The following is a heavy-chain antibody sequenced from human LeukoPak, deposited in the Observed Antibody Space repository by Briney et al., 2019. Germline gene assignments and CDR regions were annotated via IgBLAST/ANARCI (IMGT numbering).Heavy chain of an antibody. D-gene: IGHD4-23*01. CDR1: GGSISSYY. CDR2: IYYSGST. Sequence: SETLSLTCTVSGGSISSYYWSWIRQPPGKGLEWIGYIYYSGSTNYNPSLKSRVTISVDTSKNQFSLKLSSVTAADTAVYYCASYDYGGNSGWFDPWGQGTLVTVSS. V-gene: IGHV4-59*01. J-gene: IGHJ5*02. CDR3: ASYDYGGNSGWFDP.